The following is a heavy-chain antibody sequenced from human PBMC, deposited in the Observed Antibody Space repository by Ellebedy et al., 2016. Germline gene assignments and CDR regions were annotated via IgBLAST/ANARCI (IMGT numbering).Heavy chain of an antibody. CDR1: GDSVSSNSAA. CDR3: ARGGSRTYGMDV. CDR2: TYYRSKWYN. D-gene: IGHD5/OR15-5a*01. V-gene: IGHV6-1*01. Sequence: SXAISGDSVSSNSAAWNWIRQSPSRGLEWLGRTYYRSKWYNDYAVSVKSRITINPDTSKNQFSLQLNSVTPEDTAVYYCARGGSRTYGMDVWGQGTTVTVSS. J-gene: IGHJ6*02.